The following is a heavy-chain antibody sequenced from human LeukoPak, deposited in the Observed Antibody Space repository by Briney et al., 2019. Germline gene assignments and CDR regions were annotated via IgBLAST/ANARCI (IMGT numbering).Heavy chain of an antibody. D-gene: IGHD1-26*01. CDR3: ARDNGELLDY. CDR2: IYYSGST. CDR1: GGSISSYY. V-gene: IGHV4-59*01. Sequence: SETLSLTCTVSGGSISSYYWSWIRQPPGKGLEWIGYIYYSGSTNYNPSLKSRVTISVDTSKNQFSLKLSSVTAADTAVYYCARDNGELLDYWGQGTLVTVSS. J-gene: IGHJ4*02.